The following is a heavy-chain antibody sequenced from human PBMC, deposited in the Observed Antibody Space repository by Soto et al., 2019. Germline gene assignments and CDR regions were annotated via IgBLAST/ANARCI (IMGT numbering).Heavy chain of an antibody. J-gene: IGHJ5*02. D-gene: IGHD6-13*01. CDR2: IYHSGST. CDR3: ARHDGRSSSWYREGIDNWFAP. V-gene: IGHV4-59*01. Sequence: SETLSLTCTVAGGPIRSYYWSWIRQPPGKGLEWIGHIYHSGSTNYNPSLKSRVTISVDTSKNQFSLKQSSVTAADTAVYYCARHDGRSSSWYREGIDNWFAPWGQRTLVTVSS. CDR1: GGPIRSYY.